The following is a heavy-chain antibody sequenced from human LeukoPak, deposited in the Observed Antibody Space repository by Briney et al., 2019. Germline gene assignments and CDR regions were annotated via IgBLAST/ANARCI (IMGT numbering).Heavy chain of an antibody. CDR1: GGTFSSYA. Sequence: GASVKVSCKASGGTFSSYAISWVRQAPGQGLEWMGGIIPIFGTANYAQKFQGRVTITTDESTSTAYMELSSLRSEDTAVYYCARDRRTGNDAFDIWGQGTMVTVSS. J-gene: IGHJ3*02. V-gene: IGHV1-69*05. CDR2: IIPIFGTA. D-gene: IGHD1-1*01. CDR3: ARDRRTGNDAFDI.